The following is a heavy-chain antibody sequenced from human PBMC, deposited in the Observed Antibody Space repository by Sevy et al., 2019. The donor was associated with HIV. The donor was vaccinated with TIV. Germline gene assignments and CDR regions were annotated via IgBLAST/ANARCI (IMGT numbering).Heavy chain of an antibody. V-gene: IGHV4-59*01. CDR3: TRGTYCTGGTCPGSWFDP. CDR1: GGSINNYY. D-gene: IGHD2-15*01. CDR2: IYSSGPT. J-gene: IGHJ5*02. Sequence: SETLSLTCTVSGGSINNYYWSWIRQPPGKGLEWIGYIYSSGPTNYNPSLKSRVTISVDTSKNQFSLKLSSVTAADTAVYYWTRGTYCTGGTCPGSWFDPWGQGTLVTVSS.